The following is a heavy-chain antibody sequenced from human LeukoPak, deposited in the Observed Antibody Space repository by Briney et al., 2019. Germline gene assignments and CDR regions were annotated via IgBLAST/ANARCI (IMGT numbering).Heavy chain of an antibody. J-gene: IGHJ4*02. D-gene: IGHD2-21*02. CDR1: GFTFDDYA. Sequence: GGSLRLSCAASGFTFDDYAMHWVRQAPGKGLEWVSAISGSGGSTYYADSVKGRFTISRDNSKNTLYLQMNSLRAEDTAVYYCAKDSLLRVVTAIPPGYWGQGTLVTVSS. CDR2: ISGSGGST. CDR3: AKDSLLRVVTAIPPGY. V-gene: IGHV3-23*01.